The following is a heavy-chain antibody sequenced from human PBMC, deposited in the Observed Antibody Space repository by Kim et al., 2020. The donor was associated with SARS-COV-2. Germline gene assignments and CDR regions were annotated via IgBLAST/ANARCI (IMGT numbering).Heavy chain of an antibody. D-gene: IGHD2-15*01. V-gene: IGHV3-30*02. Sequence: DSVKGRFTISRDNSKNTLSLQRSSLRSEDTAVYFCTKEGGSTIAGRFAFDIWGQGTMVTVSS. J-gene: IGHJ3*02. CDR3: TKEGGSTIAGRFAFDI.